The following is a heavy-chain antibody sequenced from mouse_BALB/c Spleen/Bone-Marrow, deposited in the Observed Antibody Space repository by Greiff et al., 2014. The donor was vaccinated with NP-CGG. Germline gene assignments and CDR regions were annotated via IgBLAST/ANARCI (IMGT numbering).Heavy chain of an antibody. V-gene: IGHV7-3*02. D-gene: IGHD2-1*01. J-gene: IGHJ1*01. CDR1: GFTFTDYY. CDR2: IRNKANGYTT. CDR3: ARDKNYGSYWYFDV. Sequence: EVMLVESGGGLVQPGGSLRPSCATSGFTFTDYYMSWVRQPPGKALEWLGFIRNKANGYTTEYSASVKGRFTISRDNSQSILYLQMNTLRAEDSATYYCARDKNYGSYWYFDVWGAGTTVTASS.